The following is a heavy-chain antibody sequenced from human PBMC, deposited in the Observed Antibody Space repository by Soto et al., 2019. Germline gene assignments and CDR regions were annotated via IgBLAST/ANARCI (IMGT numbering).Heavy chain of an antibody. Sequence: QVQLQESGPGLVKPSQTLSLTCTVSGGSISSGGYYWSWIRQHPGKGLEWIGYIYYSGSTYYNPSLKSRVTITVDTSKTQFSLKLSSVTAADTAVYYCARQRWLQLYFDYWGQGTLVTVSS. D-gene: IGHD1-1*01. V-gene: IGHV4-31*03. CDR2: IYYSGST. J-gene: IGHJ4*02. CDR3: ARQRWLQLYFDY. CDR1: GGSISSGGYY.